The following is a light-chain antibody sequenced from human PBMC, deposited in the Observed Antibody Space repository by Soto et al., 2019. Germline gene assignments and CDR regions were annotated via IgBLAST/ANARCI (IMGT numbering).Light chain of an antibody. V-gene: IGLV2-11*01. J-gene: IGLJ1*01. CDR3: CSYAGTYTFYV. CDR1: SSDVGGYDY. CDR2: DVT. Sequence: QSVLTQPRSVSGSPGQSVTISCTGTSSDVGGYDYVSWYQQHPGNAPKLMIYDVTKRPSGVPDRFSGSRSGNTASLTISGLQAEDDADYYCCSYAGTYTFYVFGTGTKVTVL.